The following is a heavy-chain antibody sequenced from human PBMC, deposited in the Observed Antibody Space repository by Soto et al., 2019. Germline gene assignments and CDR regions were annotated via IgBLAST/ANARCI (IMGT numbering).Heavy chain of an antibody. Sequence: ASVKVSCKASGYTFTGYYMHWVRQAPGQGLEWMGWINPNSGGTNYAQKFQGWVTMTRDTSISTAYMELSRLRSDDTAVYYCARGATVVNPQDSYYYGTDVWGQGTTVTVSS. CDR2: INPNSGGT. CDR3: ARGATVVNPQDSYYYGTDV. CDR1: GYTFTGYY. J-gene: IGHJ6*02. V-gene: IGHV1-2*04. D-gene: IGHD4-17*01.